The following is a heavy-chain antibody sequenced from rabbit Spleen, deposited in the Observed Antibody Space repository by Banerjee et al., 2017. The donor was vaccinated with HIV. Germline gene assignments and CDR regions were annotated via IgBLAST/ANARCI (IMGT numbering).Heavy chain of an antibody. D-gene: IGHD6-1*01. CDR3: ARWGYVDSAYVYAFNL. V-gene: IGHV1S47*01. CDR2: IDPVFGAT. CDR1: GFDLNTYG. J-gene: IGHJ4*01. Sequence: QEQLVESGGGLVQPGGSLKLSCKASGFDLNTYGVSWVRQAPGKGLEWIAYIDPVFGATYYATWVNGRFTISSQNAQNTVSLQMNSLTAADTATYFCARWGYVDSAYVYAFNLWGPGTLVTVS.